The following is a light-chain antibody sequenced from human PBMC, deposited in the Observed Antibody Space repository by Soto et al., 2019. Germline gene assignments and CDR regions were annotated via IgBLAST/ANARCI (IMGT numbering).Light chain of an antibody. V-gene: IGKV1-39*01. Sequence: DIQMTQSPSSLSASVGDRVSITCRASQSISNYLNWYQQKPGKAPKLLIYTASSLQSGVPSRFSVSGSGTDFTLTVSSLQPEDFATYFCQQSYSTPWTFGHGTKVEIK. CDR1: QSISNY. CDR2: TAS. CDR3: QQSYSTPWT. J-gene: IGKJ1*01.